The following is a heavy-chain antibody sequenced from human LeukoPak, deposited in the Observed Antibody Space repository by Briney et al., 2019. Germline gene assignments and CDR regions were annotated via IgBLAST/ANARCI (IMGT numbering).Heavy chain of an antibody. CDR1: GFSFSYYN. CDR3: ARDRSHDDAFDL. CDR2: ISSSGIDM. D-gene: IGHD3-16*01. Sequence: GWSLRLSCEASGFSFSYYNFNWVRQAPGKGLEWVSSISSSGIDMYYADSLKGRFTISRDNAKNSLYLHMSSLRVEDTAVYYCARDRSHDDAFDLWGQGTMVTVPS. V-gene: IGHV3-21*01. J-gene: IGHJ3*01.